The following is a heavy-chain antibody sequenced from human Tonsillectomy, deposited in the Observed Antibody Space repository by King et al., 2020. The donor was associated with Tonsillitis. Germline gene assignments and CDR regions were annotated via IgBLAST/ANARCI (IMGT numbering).Heavy chain of an antibody. CDR2: INPNSGDT. V-gene: IGHV1-2*02. CDR1: GYTFTGYY. D-gene: IGHD3-3*01. Sequence: QLVQSGAEVKKPGASVKVSCKASGYTFTGYYMHWVRQAPGQGLEWMGWINPNSGDTYSAQKFQGRVTMTRDTSISTAYMDLSRLRSDDTAVYYCARGPKDSITIVGVVDPPLDYWGQGTLVTVSS. CDR3: ARGPKDSITIVGVVDPPLDY. J-gene: IGHJ4*02.